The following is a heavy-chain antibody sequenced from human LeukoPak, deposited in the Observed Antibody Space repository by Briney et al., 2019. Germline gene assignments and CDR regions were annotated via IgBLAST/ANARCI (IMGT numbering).Heavy chain of an antibody. J-gene: IGHJ2*01. V-gene: IGHV4-34*01. CDR2: INHSGST. CDR3: ASQGGYWYFDL. CDR1: GSFSGYY. D-gene: IGHD3-16*01. Sequence: GSFSGYYWSWIRQPPGKGLEWIGEINHSGSTNYNPSLKSRVTISVDTSKNQFSLKLSSVTAADTAVYYCASQGGYWYFDLWGRGTLVTVSS.